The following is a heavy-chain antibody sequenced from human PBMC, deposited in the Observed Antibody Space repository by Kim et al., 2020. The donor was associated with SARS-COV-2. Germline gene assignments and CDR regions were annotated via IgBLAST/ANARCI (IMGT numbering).Heavy chain of an antibody. Sequence: VQVRLTISRDKAKNSLYLQMNSLRAEDTALYYCATQPYCSSTSCYSYFDYWGQGTLVTVSS. V-gene: IGHV3-20*03. D-gene: IGHD2-2*02. J-gene: IGHJ4*02. CDR3: ATQPYCSSTSCYSYFDY.